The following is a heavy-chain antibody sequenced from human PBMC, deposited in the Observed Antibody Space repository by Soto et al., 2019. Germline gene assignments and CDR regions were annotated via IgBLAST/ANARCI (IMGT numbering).Heavy chain of an antibody. CDR1: GFTFSSYG. D-gene: IGHD3-3*01. CDR2: ISYDGSNK. J-gene: IGHJ4*02. Sequence: QVQLVESGGGVVQPGRSLRLSCAASGFTFSSYGMHWVRQAPGKGLEWVAVISYDGSNKYYADSVKGRFTISRDNSKNTLYLQMNSLRAEDTAVYYCAKDQVTIFDYCGQGTLVTVSS. V-gene: IGHV3-30*18. CDR3: AKDQVTIFDY.